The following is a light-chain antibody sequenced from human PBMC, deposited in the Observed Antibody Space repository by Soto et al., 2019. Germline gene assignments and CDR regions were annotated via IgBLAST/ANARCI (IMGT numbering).Light chain of an antibody. CDR2: AAS. Sequence: DIQMTQSPSSLSASVGDRVTITCRASQSISSYLNWYQQKPGKAPKLLIYAASSLQSGVPSRFSGSGSGTDFTLTISSLQPEDFATYNCQQSYRTPWTFGQGTKVEIK. CDR1: QSISSY. CDR3: QQSYRTPWT. V-gene: IGKV1-39*01. J-gene: IGKJ1*01.